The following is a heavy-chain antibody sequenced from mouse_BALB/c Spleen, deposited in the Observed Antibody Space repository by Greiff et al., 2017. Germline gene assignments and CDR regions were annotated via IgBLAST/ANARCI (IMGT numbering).Heavy chain of an antibody. V-gene: IGHV5-12-1*01. J-gene: IGHJ3*01. D-gene: IGHD2-4*01. CDR3: AHDYDWFAY. CDR2: ISSGGGST. CDR1: GFAFSSYD. Sequence: EVQGVESGGGLVKPGGSLKLSCAASGFAFSSYDMSWVRQTPEKRLEWVAYISSGGGSTYYPDTVKGRFTISRDNAKNTLYLQMSSLKSEDTAMYYCAHDYDWFAYWGQGTLVTVSA.